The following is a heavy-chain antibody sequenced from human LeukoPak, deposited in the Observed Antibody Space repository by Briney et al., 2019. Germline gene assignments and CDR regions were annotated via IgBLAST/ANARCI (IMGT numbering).Heavy chain of an antibody. CDR1: GFTFSSYA. Sequence: PGGSLRLSCAASGFTFSSYAMSWVRQAPGKGLEWVSAISGSGGSTYYADSVKGRFTISRDNSKNTLYLQMSSLRAEDTAVYYCARARGIAAAGTGYFDYWGQGTLVTVSS. J-gene: IGHJ4*02. D-gene: IGHD6-13*01. CDR3: ARARGIAAAGTGYFDY. V-gene: IGHV3-23*01. CDR2: ISGSGGST.